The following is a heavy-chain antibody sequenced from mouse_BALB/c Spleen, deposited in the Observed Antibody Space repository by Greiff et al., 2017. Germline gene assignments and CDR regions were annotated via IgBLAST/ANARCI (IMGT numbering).Heavy chain of an antibody. V-gene: IGHV5-17*02. Sequence: DVKLVESGGGLVQPGGSRKLSCAASGFTFSSFGMHWVRQAPEKGLEWVAYISSGSSTIYYADTVKGRFTISRDNLKNTLFLQMTSLRSEDTAMYYCARGDAMDYWGQGTSVTVSS. CDR3: ARGDAMDY. J-gene: IGHJ4*01. CDR2: ISSGSSTI. CDR1: GFTFSSFG.